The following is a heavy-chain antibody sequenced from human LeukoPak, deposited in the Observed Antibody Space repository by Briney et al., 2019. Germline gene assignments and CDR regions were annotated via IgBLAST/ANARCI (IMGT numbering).Heavy chain of an antibody. CDR2: INPSGGST. Sequence: ASVKVSCKASGYTFTSYYMHWVRQAPGQGLEWMGIINPSGGSTSYAQKFQGRVTMTRDTSTSTVYIELSSLRSEDTAVYYCAREAGTVTTPTVHYGMDVWGQGTTVTVSS. CDR3: AREAGTVTTPTVHYGMDV. J-gene: IGHJ6*02. D-gene: IGHD4-11*01. V-gene: IGHV1-46*01. CDR1: GYTFTSYY.